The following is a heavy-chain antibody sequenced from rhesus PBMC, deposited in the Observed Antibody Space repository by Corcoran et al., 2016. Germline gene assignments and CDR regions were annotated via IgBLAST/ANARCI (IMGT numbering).Heavy chain of an antibody. J-gene: IGHJ4*01. CDR3: ASYSSGWYLGYYFDY. Sequence: QVQLQESGPGLVKPSETLSLTVAVSGYSISSGYGWSGIRQPPGKGREWIGYIGGSSGSTNYNPSLKSRVTISKDTSKNQFSLKLSSVTAADTAVYYCASYSSGWYLGYYFDYWGQGVLVTVSS. V-gene: IGHV4-127*01. D-gene: IGHD6-31*01. CDR2: IGGSSGST. CDR1: GYSISSGYG.